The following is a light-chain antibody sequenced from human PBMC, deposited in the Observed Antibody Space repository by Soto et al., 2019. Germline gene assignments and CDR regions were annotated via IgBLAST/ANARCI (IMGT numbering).Light chain of an antibody. J-gene: IGKJ1*01. CDR2: DAS. CDR1: QSVSGC. CDR3: QQRSKWRT. Sequence: EIVLTQSPATLSLSPGERATLSCRASQSVSGCLAWYQQKPGQAPRLLIYDASKRATGIPARFSGSGFGTDFTLTISSLEPEDFAVYYCQQRSKWRTFGQGTKVDIK. V-gene: IGKV3-11*01.